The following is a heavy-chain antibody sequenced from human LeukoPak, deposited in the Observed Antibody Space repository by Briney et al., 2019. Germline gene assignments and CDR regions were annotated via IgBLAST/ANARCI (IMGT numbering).Heavy chain of an antibody. J-gene: IGHJ4*02. Sequence: PSETLSLTCAVYGGSFSGYYWSWIRQPPGKGLEWIGEINHSGSTNYNPSLKSRVTISVDTSKNQFSLKLSSVTAADTAVYYCARQGVGATDCWGQGTLVTVSS. V-gene: IGHV4-34*01. D-gene: IGHD1-26*01. CDR1: GGSFSGYY. CDR2: INHSGST. CDR3: ARQGVGATDC.